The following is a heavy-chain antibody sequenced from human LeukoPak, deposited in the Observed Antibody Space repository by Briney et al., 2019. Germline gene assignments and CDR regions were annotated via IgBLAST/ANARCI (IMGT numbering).Heavy chain of an antibody. J-gene: IGHJ4*02. Sequence: ASVKVSCKASGYTFTTYFMNWVRQAPGQGLEWMGIINPSAGSTSYAQKFQGRVTMTSDTSTSTVYMELSSLRSEDTAVYYCARGGYDFSSGYYPSRWGQGTLVTVSS. D-gene: IGHD3-3*01. CDR3: ARGGYDFSSGYYPSR. CDR1: GYTFTTYF. V-gene: IGHV1-46*01. CDR2: INPSAGST.